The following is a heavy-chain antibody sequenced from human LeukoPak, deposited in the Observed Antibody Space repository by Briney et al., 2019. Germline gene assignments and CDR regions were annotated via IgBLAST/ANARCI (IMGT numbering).Heavy chain of an antibody. CDR2: IYYSGST. J-gene: IGHJ3*02. CDR3: AKSGSAESAFDI. CDR1: GGSISSTSYY. Sequence: MTSETLSLTCTVSGGSISSTSYYWGWIRQPPGKGLEWMGSIYYSGSTYYNPSLKSRVTISVDTSKNQFSLKLSSVTAADTAVYYCAKSGSAESAFDIWGQGTMVTVSS. V-gene: IGHV4-39*07. D-gene: IGHD1-26*01.